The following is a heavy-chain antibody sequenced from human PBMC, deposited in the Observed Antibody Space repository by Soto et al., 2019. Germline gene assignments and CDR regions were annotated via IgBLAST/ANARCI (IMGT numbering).Heavy chain of an antibody. D-gene: IGHD3-10*01. J-gene: IGHJ4*02. CDR2: ISDDGINE. CDR3: ARGSAGHCNSGTLLD. CDR1: GFTFSTYA. V-gene: IGHV3-30-3*01. Sequence: QVQVVESGGGVVQPEKSLRLSCAASGFTFSTYAMHWVHQAPGKGLEWVAVISDDGINEYYADSVKGRFTISRDNSKSMLYLQVNGLRAEDTAVYYCARGSAGHCNSGTLLDWGQGTLVTVSS.